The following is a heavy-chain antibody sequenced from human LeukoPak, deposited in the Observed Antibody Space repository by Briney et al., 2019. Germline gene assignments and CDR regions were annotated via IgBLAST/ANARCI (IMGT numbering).Heavy chain of an antibody. D-gene: IGHD2-15*01. V-gene: IGHV1-2*02. CDR3: SSWDCXSGSCYTNMNFDH. CDR2: INPDKGAT. CDR1: GYTFDGYY. J-gene: IGHJ4*02. Sequence: ASVKVSCKASGYTFDGYYIHWVRRAPGQGLEWLGWINPDKGATKTAQKFRDRVIMTTDKSLATAYMEVTNLTSDDTAVYTRSSWDCXSGSCYTNMNFDHWGQGSLVTVSS.